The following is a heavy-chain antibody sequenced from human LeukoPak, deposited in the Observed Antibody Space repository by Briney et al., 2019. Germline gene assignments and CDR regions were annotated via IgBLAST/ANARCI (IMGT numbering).Heavy chain of an antibody. D-gene: IGHD5-12*01. CDR2: IYYSGST. V-gene: IGHV4-34*01. Sequence: SETLSLTCAVYGGSFSGYFWSWIRQPPGKGLEWIGSIYYSGSTYYNPSLKSRVTISVDTSKNQFSLKLSSVTAADTAVYYCARPASGGYDFYFDYWGQGTLVTVSS. J-gene: IGHJ4*02. CDR1: GGSFSGYF. CDR3: ARPASGGYDFYFDY.